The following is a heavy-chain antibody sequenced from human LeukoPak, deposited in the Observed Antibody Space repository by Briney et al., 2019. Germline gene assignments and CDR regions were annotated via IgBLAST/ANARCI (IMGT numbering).Heavy chain of an antibody. CDR3: ARGLIRGPYYFDY. V-gene: IGHV3-11*01. J-gene: IGHJ4*02. Sequence: GGSLRLSCAASGFTFSDYYMSWIRQAPGKGLEWVSYISSSGSTIYYADSVRGRFTISRDNAKNSPYLQMNSLRAEDTAVYYCARGLIRGPYYFDYWGQGTLVTVSS. CDR2: ISSSGSTI. CDR1: GFTFSDYY. D-gene: IGHD3-10*01.